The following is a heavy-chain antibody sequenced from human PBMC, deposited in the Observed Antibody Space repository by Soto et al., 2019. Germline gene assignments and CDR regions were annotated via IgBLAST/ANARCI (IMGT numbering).Heavy chain of an antibody. Sequence: SETLSLTCAVSGDSVSSNKWWGWVRQSPGKGLEWIADMLHSGTTSYSPSLESRVTLSIDKSKNQFSLKLSSVTAADTAVYYWARVPYSSGWYYFDYWGQGTLVTVPS. J-gene: IGHJ4*02. V-gene: IGHV4-4*02. D-gene: IGHD6-19*01. CDR1: GDSVSSNKW. CDR2: MLHSGTT. CDR3: ARVPYSSGWYYFDY.